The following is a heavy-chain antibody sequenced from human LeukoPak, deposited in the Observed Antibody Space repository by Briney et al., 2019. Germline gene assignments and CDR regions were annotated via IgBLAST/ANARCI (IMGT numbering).Heavy chain of an antibody. D-gene: IGHD1-7*01. CDR1: GFTFSSHW. CDR2: INQDGGEK. CDR3: ASNWDYVRGYGMDV. Sequence: GGSLRLSCAASGFTFSSHWVSWVRQAPGKRLQWVANINQDGGEKHYVDSVRGRFTISRDNTKNSLYLQMNSLRVEDSAVYYCASNWDYVRGYGMDVWGQGTTVAVPS. J-gene: IGHJ6*02. V-gene: IGHV3-7*01.